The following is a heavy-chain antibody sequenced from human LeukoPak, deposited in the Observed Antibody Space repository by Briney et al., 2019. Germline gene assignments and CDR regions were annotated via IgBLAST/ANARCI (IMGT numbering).Heavy chain of an antibody. Sequence: SETLSLTCTVSGGSISSYYWSWIRQPPGKGLEWIGYIYYSGSTYYNPSLKSRVTISVDTSKNQFSLKLSSVTAADTAVYYCAYWLSTVGWFDPWGQGTLVTVSS. CDR1: GGSISSYY. CDR3: AYWLSTVGWFDP. J-gene: IGHJ5*02. V-gene: IGHV4-59*04. D-gene: IGHD3-9*01. CDR2: IYYSGST.